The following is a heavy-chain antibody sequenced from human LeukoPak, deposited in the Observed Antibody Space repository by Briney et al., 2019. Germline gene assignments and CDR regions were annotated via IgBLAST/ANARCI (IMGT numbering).Heavy chain of an antibody. CDR3: ARGRDGYNLVDAFDI. Sequence: SSSIYIYYADSLKGRFTIFRDNAKNSLYLQMNSLRAEDTAVYYCARGRDGYNLVDAFDIWGQGIMVTVSS. J-gene: IGHJ3*02. V-gene: IGHV3-21*01. CDR2: SSSIYI. D-gene: IGHD5-24*01.